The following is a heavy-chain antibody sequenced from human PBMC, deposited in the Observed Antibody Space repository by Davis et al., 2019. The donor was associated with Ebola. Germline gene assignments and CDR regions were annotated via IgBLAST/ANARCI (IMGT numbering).Heavy chain of an antibody. D-gene: IGHD6-6*01. J-gene: IGHJ6*02. CDR3: ARLRDSARRNYYTAMDV. Sequence: GESLKISCKGSGYSFTNNWIAWVRQLPGKGLEWMGIIFPGDSETRHSPSFLGQVSFSADKSTDTAYLQWSNLEPSDTAIYFCARLRDSARRNYYTAMDVWGQGTTVTVSS. V-gene: IGHV5-51*01. CDR2: IFPGDSET. CDR1: GYSFTNNW.